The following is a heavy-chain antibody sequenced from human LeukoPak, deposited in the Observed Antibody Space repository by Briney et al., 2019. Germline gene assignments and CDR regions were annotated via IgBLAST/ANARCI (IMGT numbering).Heavy chain of an antibody. CDR2: ISSSSSYI. CDR3: AKSGIRFLEWVPYYCDS. J-gene: IGHJ4*02. CDR1: GFTFSSYS. V-gene: IGHV3-21*01. Sequence: GGSLRLSCAASGFTFSSYSMNWVRQAPGKGLEWVSSISSSSSYIYYADSVKGRFTISRDNAKNSLYLQMNSLRAEDTAVYYCAKSGIRFLEWVPYYCDSWGQGTLVTASS. D-gene: IGHD3-3*01.